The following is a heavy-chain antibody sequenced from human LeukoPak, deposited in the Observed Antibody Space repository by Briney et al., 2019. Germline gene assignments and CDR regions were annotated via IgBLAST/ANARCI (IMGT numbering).Heavy chain of an antibody. CDR1: GGSISSCY. D-gene: IGHD5-18*01. CDR2: IYTSGSI. J-gene: IGHJ6*03. V-gene: IGHV4-4*07. CDR3: ARGRAGRGYSYVIYYYYYMDV. Sequence: PSETLSLTCTVSGGSISSCYWSWIRQPAGKGLEWIGRIYTSGSITYNPSLKSRVSMSVDTSKNQFSLKLSSVTAADTAVYYCARGRAGRGYSYVIYYYYYMDVWGKGTTVTVSS.